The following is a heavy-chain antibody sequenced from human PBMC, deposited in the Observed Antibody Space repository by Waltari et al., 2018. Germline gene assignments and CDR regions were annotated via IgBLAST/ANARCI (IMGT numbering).Heavy chain of an antibody. Sequence: QVQLQESGPGLVKPSENLSLTCTVSGGSISSYYWSWIRQPPGKGREWIGYLYYSGSTNYNPSLKSRVTISVDTSKNQFSLKLSSVTAADTAVYYCARTAFYYYYGMDVWGQGTTVTVSS. CDR2: LYYSGST. J-gene: IGHJ6*02. CDR3: ARTAFYYYYGMDV. D-gene: IGHD3-3*02. CDR1: GGSISSYY. V-gene: IGHV4-59*01.